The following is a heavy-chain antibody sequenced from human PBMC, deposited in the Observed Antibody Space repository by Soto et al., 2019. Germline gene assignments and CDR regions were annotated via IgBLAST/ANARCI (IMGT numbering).Heavy chain of an antibody. CDR1: GFSLSSSGVG. J-gene: IGHJ4*02. CDR2: IYWDDDK. CDR3: AHRALYSGSYWDGGYFDT. Sequence: QITLRESGPPRVRPTQPLTLTCNFAGFSLSSSGVGVGWIRQSPGKAPEWLVVIYWDDDKRYNPSLKSRLTITKDTSKHQVVLTMTNMDPGDTGTYYCAHRALYSGSYWDGGYFDTWGQGIPVTVSP. D-gene: IGHD1-26*01. V-gene: IGHV2-5*02.